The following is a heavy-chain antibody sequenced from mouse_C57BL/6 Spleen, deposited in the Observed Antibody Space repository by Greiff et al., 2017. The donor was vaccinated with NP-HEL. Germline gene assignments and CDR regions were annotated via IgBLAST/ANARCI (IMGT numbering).Heavy chain of an antibody. CDR2: IWAGGST. Sequence: VQVVESGPGLVAPSQSLSITCTVSGFSLTSYGVHWVRQPPGKGLEWLGVIWAGGSTNYNSALMSRLSISKDNSKSQVFLKRNSRQTDDTAMYYCARLEDIWGQGTTLTVSS. D-gene: IGHD1-3*01. CDR1: GFSLTSYG. J-gene: IGHJ2*01. CDR3: ARLEDI. V-gene: IGHV2-9*02.